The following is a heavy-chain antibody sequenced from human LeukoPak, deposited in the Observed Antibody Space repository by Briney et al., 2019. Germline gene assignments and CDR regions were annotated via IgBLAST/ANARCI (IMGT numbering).Heavy chain of an antibody. Sequence: PSATLSLPCTVSNGSITNYYWSWIRPPPGKGLEWIGYIYYSGSTNYNPSLKSRVTISVDTSKNQFSLRLTSVSAADTAVYYCARGFGYSYGRGYDYWGQGTLVTVSS. CDR1: NGSITNYY. CDR3: ARGFGYSYGRGYDY. J-gene: IGHJ4*02. D-gene: IGHD5-18*01. V-gene: IGHV4-59*01. CDR2: IYYSGST.